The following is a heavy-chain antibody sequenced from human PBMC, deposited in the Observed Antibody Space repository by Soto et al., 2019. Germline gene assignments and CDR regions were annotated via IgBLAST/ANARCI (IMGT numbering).Heavy chain of an antibody. D-gene: IGHD6-13*01. J-gene: IGHJ3*02. CDR3: TLGSWSAETFDI. CDR1: GGTFSTYT. V-gene: IGHV1-69*02. CDR2: IIPMLDVT. Sequence: SVKVSCKASGGTFSTYTIIWVRQAPGQGLEWMGRIIPMLDVTNTAQSFQGRVTMTADKSTRTAYLELSTLRSDDTAMYFCTLGSWSAETFDIWGRGTMVTVS.